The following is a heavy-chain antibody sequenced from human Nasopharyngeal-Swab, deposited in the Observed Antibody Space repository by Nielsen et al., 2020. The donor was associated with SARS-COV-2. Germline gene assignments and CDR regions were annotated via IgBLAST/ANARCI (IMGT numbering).Heavy chain of an antibody. V-gene: IGHV3-23*01. CDR3: ARYCSGGTCKYYYYGMDV. D-gene: IGHD2-15*01. CDR1: GFTFSSA. CDR2: IGGSGVKT. Sequence: GESLKISCAASGFTFSSAMSWVRQAPGKGLECVSGIGGSGVKTYYADSVKGRFTISRDNSKNTLYLQMNSLRAEDTAVYYCARYCSGGTCKYYYYGMDVWGQGTTVTVSS. J-gene: IGHJ6*02.